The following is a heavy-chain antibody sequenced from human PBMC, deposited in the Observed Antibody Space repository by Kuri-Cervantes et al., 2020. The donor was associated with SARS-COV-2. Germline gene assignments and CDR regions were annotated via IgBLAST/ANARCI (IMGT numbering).Heavy chain of an antibody. Sequence: LSLTCAASGFTFSSYAMSWVRQAPGKGLEWVSVIYSGGSSTYYADSVKGRFTISRDNSKNTLYLQMNCLRAEDTAVYYCAKDGDPDYWGQGTLVTVSS. CDR1: GFTFSSYA. CDR2: IYSGGSST. CDR3: AKDGDPDY. J-gene: IGHJ4*02. D-gene: IGHD2-21*01. V-gene: IGHV3-23*03.